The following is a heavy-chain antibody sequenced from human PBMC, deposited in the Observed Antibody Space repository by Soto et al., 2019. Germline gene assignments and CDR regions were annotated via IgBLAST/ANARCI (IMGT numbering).Heavy chain of an antibody. D-gene: IGHD3-22*01. CDR1: GYTFTSYA. CDR3: ARSSSYYFIDDY. V-gene: IGHV1-3*05. J-gene: IGHJ4*02. Sequence: QVQLVQSGAEEKKPGASVKVSCKASGYTFTSYAMHWVRQAPGQRLEWMGWINAGNGNTKYSQEFQGRVTITRDRSASTAYMELNSLRSEDTAVYYCARSSSYYFIDDYWGQGTLVTVSS. CDR2: INAGNGNT.